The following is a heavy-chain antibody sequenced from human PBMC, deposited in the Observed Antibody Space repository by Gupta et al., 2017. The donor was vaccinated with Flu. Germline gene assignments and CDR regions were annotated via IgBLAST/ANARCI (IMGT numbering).Heavy chain of an antibody. D-gene: IGHD3/OR15-3a*01. CDR2: SRNKANSYTT. J-gene: IGHJ3*02. CDR1: GFTFSDPY. Sequence: EVQVVESGGDLVQPGGSLRLTCAASGFTFSDPYMDWVRQAPGKGLEWVGRSRNKANSYTTEYAASVEGRFTVSRDGSKNSFYLQMNSLKTEDTAVYYCAVMISGPPGAFDIWGQGTMVTVSS. V-gene: IGHV3-72*01. CDR3: AVMISGPPGAFDI.